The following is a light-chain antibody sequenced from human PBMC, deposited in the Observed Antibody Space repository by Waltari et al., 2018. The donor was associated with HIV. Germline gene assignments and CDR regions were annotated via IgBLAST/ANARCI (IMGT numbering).Light chain of an antibody. CDR3: QQYDSGPRGIT. Sequence: EIVMTQSPPTLSVSPGQRVTPSCRASQSSSAKVAWYQQRHGQAPRLLIYEEATRPTGIPARFSGSGSGTEFTLTISSLQSEDFATYFCQQYDSGPRGITFGQGTMLEIK. V-gene: IGKV3-15*01. CDR1: QSSSAK. CDR2: EEA. J-gene: IGKJ2*01.